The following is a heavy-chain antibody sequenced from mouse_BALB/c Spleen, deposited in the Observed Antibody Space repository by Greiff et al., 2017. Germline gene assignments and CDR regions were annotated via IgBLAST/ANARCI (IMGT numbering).Heavy chain of an antibody. CDR1: GYSITSDYA. D-gene: IGHD2-2*01. V-gene: IGHV3-2*02. J-gene: IGHJ4*01. Sequence: DVQLVESGPGLVKPSQSLSLTCTVTGYSITSDYAWNWIRQFPGNKLEWMGYISYSGSTSYNPSLKSRISITRDTSKNQFFLQLNSVTTEDTATYYCARWLPYAMDYWGQGTSVTVSS. CDR2: ISYSGST. CDR3: ARWLPYAMDY.